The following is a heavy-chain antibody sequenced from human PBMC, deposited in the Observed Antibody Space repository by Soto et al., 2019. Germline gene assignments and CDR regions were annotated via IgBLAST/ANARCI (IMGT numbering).Heavy chain of an antibody. CDR1: GGSVSSGSYY. CDR3: ASGDIVENFDY. D-gene: IGHD5-12*01. Sequence: SETLSLTCTVSGGSVSSGSYYWSWIRQPPGRGLEWIGYIYYSGSTNYNPSLKSRVTISVDTSKNQFSLKLSSVTAADTAVYYCASGDIVENFDYWGQGTLVTVSS. J-gene: IGHJ4*02. CDR2: IYYSGST. V-gene: IGHV4-61*01.